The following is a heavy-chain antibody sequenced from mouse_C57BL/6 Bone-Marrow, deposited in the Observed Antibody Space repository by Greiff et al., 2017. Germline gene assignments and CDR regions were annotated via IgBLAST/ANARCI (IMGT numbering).Heavy chain of an antibody. J-gene: IGHJ1*03. D-gene: IGHD2-5*01. Sequence: VQVQQPGAELVKPGASVKMSCKASGYTFTSYWITWVKQRPGQGLEWIGDIYPGSGSTNYNEKFKSKATLTVDTSSSTAYMQLSSLTSEDSAVYYCARPYYSNYWYFDVWGTGTTVTVSS. V-gene: IGHV1-55*01. CDR1: GYTFTSYW. CDR3: ARPYYSNYWYFDV. CDR2: IYPGSGST.